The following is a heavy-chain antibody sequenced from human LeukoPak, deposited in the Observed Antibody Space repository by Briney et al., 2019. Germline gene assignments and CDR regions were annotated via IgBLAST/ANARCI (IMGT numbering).Heavy chain of an antibody. CDR2: ISSSGSTI. CDR3: ARLGMDGYGDPGWFDP. Sequence: QPGGSLRLSCAASGFTFTSYWMNWVRQAPGKGLEWVSYISSSGSTIYYADSVKGRFTISRDNAKNSLYLQMNSLRAEDTAVYYCARLGMDGYGDPGWFDPWGQGTLVTVSS. J-gene: IGHJ5*02. CDR1: GFTFTSYW. D-gene: IGHD4-17*01. V-gene: IGHV3-48*04.